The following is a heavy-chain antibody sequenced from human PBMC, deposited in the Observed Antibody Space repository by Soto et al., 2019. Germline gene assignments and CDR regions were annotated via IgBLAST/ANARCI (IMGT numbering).Heavy chain of an antibody. CDR1: GFTFSSYA. CDR2: ISGSGGST. J-gene: IGHJ4*02. CDR3: VRGDIGDYSFDY. V-gene: IGHV3-23*01. Sequence: PGGSLRLSCAASGFTFSSYAMSWVRQAPGKGLEWVSAISGSGGSTYYADSVKGRFTISRDNSKNTLYLQMNSLRAEDTAVYYCVRGDIGDYSFDYWGQGTLVTVSS. D-gene: IGHD4-17*01.